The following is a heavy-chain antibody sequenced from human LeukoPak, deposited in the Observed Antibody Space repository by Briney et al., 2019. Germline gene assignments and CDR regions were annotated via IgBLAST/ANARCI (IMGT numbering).Heavy chain of an antibody. Sequence: GGSLRLSCAASGFTFSSYSMNWVRHAPGKGLEWVSSISSSSSYIYYGDSVKGRFTISRDNAKNSLYLQMNSPRAEDTAVYYCAREMLAAVAALSWGQGTLVTVSS. CDR2: ISSSSSYI. V-gene: IGHV3-21*01. J-gene: IGHJ5*02. CDR1: GFTFSSYS. D-gene: IGHD6-19*01. CDR3: AREMLAAVAALS.